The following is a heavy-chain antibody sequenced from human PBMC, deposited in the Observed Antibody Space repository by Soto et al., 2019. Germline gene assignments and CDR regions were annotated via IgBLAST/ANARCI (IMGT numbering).Heavy chain of an antibody. Sequence: ASVKVSCKASGYTFTSYYMHWVRQAPGQGLEWMGIINPSGGSTSYAQKFQGRVTMTRDTSTSTVYMELSSLRSEDTVVYYCARDGSILYCSGGSCPTYYYYMEVWGKGTTVTVSS. D-gene: IGHD2-15*01. J-gene: IGHJ6*03. CDR1: GYTFTSYY. CDR3: ARDGSILYCSGGSCPTYYYYMEV. CDR2: INPSGGST. V-gene: IGHV1-46*01.